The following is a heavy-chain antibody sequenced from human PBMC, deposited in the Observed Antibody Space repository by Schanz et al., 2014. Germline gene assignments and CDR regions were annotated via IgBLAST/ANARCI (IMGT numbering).Heavy chain of an antibody. CDR1: GFSFNNYW. D-gene: IGHD6-13*01. V-gene: IGHV3-7*01. CDR3: ARDLRNSRPSYYDH. Sequence: EVQLVESGGGLVQPGGSLRLSCAASGFSFNNYWMTWFRQAPGKGLEWVANIIHDGSEKFYVDSVKGRFTISRDNAKTSLYLQMAAQRAEETTVYYCARDLRNSRPSYYDHWGQGTLVTVSA. J-gene: IGHJ4*02. CDR2: IIHDGSEK.